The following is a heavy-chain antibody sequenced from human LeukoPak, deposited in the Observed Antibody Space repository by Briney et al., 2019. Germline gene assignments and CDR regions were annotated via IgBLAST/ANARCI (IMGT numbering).Heavy chain of an antibody. Sequence: PSETLSLTCTVSGGSISSTSYYWGWIRQPPGKGLEWIGNIYYSGTTNYNPSLKSRVTISVDTSKNQFSLKLSSVTAADTAVYYCAREPDPYHYDSSGVLDYWGQGTLVTVSS. V-gene: IGHV4-39*07. CDR3: AREPDPYHYDSSGVLDY. D-gene: IGHD3-22*01. CDR2: IYYSGTT. CDR1: GGSISSTSYY. J-gene: IGHJ4*02.